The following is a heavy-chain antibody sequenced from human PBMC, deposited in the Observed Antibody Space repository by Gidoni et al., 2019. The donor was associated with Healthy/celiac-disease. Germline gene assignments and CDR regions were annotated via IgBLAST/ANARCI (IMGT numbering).Heavy chain of an antibody. J-gene: IGHJ3*02. CDR2: IYYSGST. CDR1: GGSISSYY. V-gene: IGHV4-59*01. Sequence: QVQLQESGPGLVKPSETLSLTCTVPGGSISSYYWSWIRQPPGKGLEWIGYIYYSGSTNYNPSLKSRVTISVDTSKNQFSLKLSSVTAADTAVYYCARDKRSGGYDYYAFDIWGQGTMVTVSS. CDR3: ARDKRSGGYDYYAFDI. D-gene: IGHD5-12*01.